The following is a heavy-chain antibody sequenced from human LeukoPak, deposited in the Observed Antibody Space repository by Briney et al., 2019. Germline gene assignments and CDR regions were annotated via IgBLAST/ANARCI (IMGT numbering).Heavy chain of an antibody. Sequence: SETLSLTCTVSGGSISSSSYYWGCIRQPPGKGLECIGSIYYSGSTYYNPSLKSRVTISVDTSKNQFSLKLSSVTAADTAVYYCARDPSYSSGYPYFDYWGQGTLVTVSS. CDR1: GGSISSSSYY. CDR3: ARDPSYSSGYPYFDY. CDR2: IYYSGST. J-gene: IGHJ4*02. D-gene: IGHD3-22*01. V-gene: IGHV4-39*07.